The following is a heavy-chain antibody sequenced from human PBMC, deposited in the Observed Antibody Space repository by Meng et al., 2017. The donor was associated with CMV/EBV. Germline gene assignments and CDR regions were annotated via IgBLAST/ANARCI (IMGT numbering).Heavy chain of an antibody. J-gene: IGHJ4*02. CDR1: GYTFIGYY. V-gene: IGHV1-2*02. D-gene: IGHD5-24*01. CDR2: INPNSGGT. CDR3: ARVISRDGYNLLSY. Sequence: ASVKVSCKASGYTFIGYYMHWVRQAPGQGLEWMGWINPNSGGTNYAQRLQGRVTMTTDTSISTAYMELSNLRSDDTAVYYCARVISRDGYNLLSYWGQGTPVTVSS.